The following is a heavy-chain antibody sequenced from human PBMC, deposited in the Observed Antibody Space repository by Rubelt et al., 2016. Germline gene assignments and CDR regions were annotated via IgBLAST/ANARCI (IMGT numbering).Heavy chain of an antibody. CDR1: GYIFTSYS. D-gene: IGHD3-3*01. V-gene: IGHV1-46*01. CDR2: INPSGGST. J-gene: IGHJ6*02. CDR3: ARGGKLRFLARNYYYYGMDV. Sequence: GYIFTSYSMHWVRQAPGQGLEWMGIINPSGGSTTYAQNFQDRVTITRDMSTRTAYLELSSLRSEDTAVYYCARGGKLRFLARNYYYYGMDVWGQGTTVTVSS.